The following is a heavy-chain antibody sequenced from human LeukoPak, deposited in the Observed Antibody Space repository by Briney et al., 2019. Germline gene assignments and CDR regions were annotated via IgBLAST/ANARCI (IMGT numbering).Heavy chain of an antibody. Sequence: GGCLRLSCAASGFTFSDYWMSWVRQAPGKGLEWVANIKREGSEKYYVGSVKGRFTISRDNAKNSLYLQMNSLRAEDAAVYYCARDRWEAWDYWGQGTLVTVSS. CDR3: ARDRWEAWDY. D-gene: IGHD1-26*01. J-gene: IGHJ4*02. CDR2: IKREGSEK. V-gene: IGHV3-7*01. CDR1: GFTFSDYW.